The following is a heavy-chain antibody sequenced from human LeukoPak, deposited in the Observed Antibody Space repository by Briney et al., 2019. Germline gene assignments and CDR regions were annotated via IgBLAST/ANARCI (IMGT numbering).Heavy chain of an antibody. CDR2: ISGGGGST. V-gene: IGHV3-23*01. Sequence: GGSLRLSCAASGISFNSYAMSWVRQAPGKGLEWVSSISGGGGSTYYADSVKGRFTIFRDNSKNTLYLQMNSLRGEDTAVYYCARTSSGNYYFFDYWGLGTLVTVSS. CDR3: ARTSSGNYYFFDY. D-gene: IGHD6-19*01. CDR1: GISFNSYA. J-gene: IGHJ4*02.